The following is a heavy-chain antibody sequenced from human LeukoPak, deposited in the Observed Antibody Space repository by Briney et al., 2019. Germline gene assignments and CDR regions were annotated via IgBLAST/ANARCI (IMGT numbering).Heavy chain of an antibody. J-gene: IGHJ4*02. CDR3: TRDLGTYTSYGSIFFDY. V-gene: IGHV1-18*01. CDR1: GYTFTSYG. D-gene: IGHD3-10*01. Sequence: ASVKVSCKASGYTFTSYGISWVRQAPGQGLEWMGWISAYNGDIKYAQKFQGRVTMTTDTSTSTAYMELRSLRSDDTAVFFCTRDLGTYTSYGSIFFDYWGQGTLVTVSS. CDR2: ISAYNGDI.